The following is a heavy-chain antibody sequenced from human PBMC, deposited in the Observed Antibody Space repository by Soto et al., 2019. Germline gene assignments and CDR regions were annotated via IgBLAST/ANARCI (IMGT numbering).Heavy chain of an antibody. J-gene: IGHJ3*02. CDR3: ARAVQWQWLEPGGVDAFDI. Sequence: SETLSLTCTVSGGSISSYYWSWIRQPPGKGLEWIGYIYYSGSTNYNPSLKSRVTISVDTSKNQFSLKLSSVTAADTAVYYCARAVQWQWLEPGGVDAFDIWGQGTMVTVSS. V-gene: IGHV4-59*01. CDR2: IYYSGST. D-gene: IGHD6-19*01. CDR1: GGSISSYY.